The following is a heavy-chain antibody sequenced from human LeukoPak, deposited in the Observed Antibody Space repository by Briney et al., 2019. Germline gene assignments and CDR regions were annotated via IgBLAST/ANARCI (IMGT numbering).Heavy chain of an antibody. CDR1: GFTVSNNY. D-gene: IGHD3-22*01. CDR3: ARDSRYYDSSLK. J-gene: IGHJ4*02. V-gene: IGHV3-66*01. Sequence: GGSLRLSCAASGFTVSNNYMTWVRQAPGKGLEWVSVIYRGGSTYYADSVKGRFTVSRDNSKNTLYLQMNSLRAEDTAVYYCARDSRYYDSSLKWGQGTLVTVSS. CDR2: IYRGGST.